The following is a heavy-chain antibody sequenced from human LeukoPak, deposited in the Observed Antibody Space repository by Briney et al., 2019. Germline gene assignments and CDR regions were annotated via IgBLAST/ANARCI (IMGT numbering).Heavy chain of an antibody. CDR3: ARDTFHPGLIDS. Sequence: SGGSLRLSCAASGFTFSRYAMNWVRQAPGKGLEWVSYINTDSSDIHYADSVKGRFTISRDNARNTLYLRLSSLRAEDSAVYYCARDTFHPGLIDSWGQGTLVTVSS. CDR1: GFTFSRYA. V-gene: IGHV3-21*05. J-gene: IGHJ4*02. CDR2: INTDSSDI. D-gene: IGHD2-21*01.